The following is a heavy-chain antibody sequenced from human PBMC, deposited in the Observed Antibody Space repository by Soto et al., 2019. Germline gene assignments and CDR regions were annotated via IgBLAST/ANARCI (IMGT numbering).Heavy chain of an antibody. D-gene: IGHD2-21*02. V-gene: IGHV4-30-2*05. CDR2: IYHSGST. CDR1: GGSISSGGYS. CDR3: ARVCGGDCHYGMDV. Sequence: LSLTCAVSGGSISSGGYSWSWIRQPPGKGLEWIGYIYHSGSTYYNPSLKSRVTISVDTSKNQFSLKLSSVTAADTAVYYCARVCGGDCHYGMDVWGQRTTVTVSS. J-gene: IGHJ6*02.